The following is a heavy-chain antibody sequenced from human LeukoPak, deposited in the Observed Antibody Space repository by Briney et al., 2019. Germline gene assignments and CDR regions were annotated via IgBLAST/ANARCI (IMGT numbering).Heavy chain of an antibody. CDR3: AKGPMVRIDY. J-gene: IGHJ4*02. D-gene: IGHD3-10*01. V-gene: IGHV3-23*01. CDR1: GYTFSSYW. CDR2: ISGSGTST. Sequence: QSGGSLRLSCAASGYTFSSYWIHWVRQVPGKGLVWVSGISGSGTSTYYADSVKGRFTISRDNSKNTLYLQMSSLRAEDTAVYYCAKGPMVRIDYWGQGTLVTVSS.